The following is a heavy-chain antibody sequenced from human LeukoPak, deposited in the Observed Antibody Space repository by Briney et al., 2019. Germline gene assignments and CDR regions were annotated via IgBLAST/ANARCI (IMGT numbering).Heavy chain of an antibody. CDR1: GFTFSSYS. J-gene: IGHJ6*03. D-gene: IGHD3-10*01. V-gene: IGHV3-21*03. Sequence: GGSLRLSCAASGFTFSSYSMNWVRQAPGKGLEWVASISSRSDYIYYADSMKGRFTISRDNAKNSLYLHMNSLRDEDTAIYYCARDRKGRDYYYLDVWGKGTTVTVS. CDR3: ARDRKGRDYYYLDV. CDR2: ISSRSDYI.